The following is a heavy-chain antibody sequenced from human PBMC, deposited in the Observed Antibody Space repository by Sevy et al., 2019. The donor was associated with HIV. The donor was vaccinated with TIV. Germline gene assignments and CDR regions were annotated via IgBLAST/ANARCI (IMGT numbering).Heavy chain of an antibody. V-gene: IGHV3-64D*06. J-gene: IGHJ6*03. CDR3: VKGKRGFCSGGSCYHYYYYYYMDV. Sequence: GGSLRLSCSASGFTFSSYAMHWVRQAPGKGLEYVSAISSNGGSTYYADSVKGRFTISRDNSKNTLYLQMSSLRAEDTAVYYCVKGKRGFCSGGSCYHYYYYYYMDVWGKRTTVTASS. CDR1: GFTFSSYA. D-gene: IGHD2-15*01. CDR2: ISSNGGST.